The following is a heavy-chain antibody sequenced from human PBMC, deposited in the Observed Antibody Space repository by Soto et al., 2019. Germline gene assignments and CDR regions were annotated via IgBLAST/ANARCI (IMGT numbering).Heavy chain of an antibody. D-gene: IGHD3-10*01. V-gene: IGHV4-30-4*01. CDR2: IYYSGST. CDR1: GGSISSGDYY. CDR3: ARAQGSGFLVS. J-gene: IGHJ4*02. Sequence: QVQLQESGPGLVKPSQTLSLTCTVSGGSISSGDYYWSWIRQPPGKGLEWIGYIYYSGSTYYNPSLKSRVTISVDRSKNQCSQKLSSVTAADTAVYYCARAQGSGFLVSWGQGTLVTVSS.